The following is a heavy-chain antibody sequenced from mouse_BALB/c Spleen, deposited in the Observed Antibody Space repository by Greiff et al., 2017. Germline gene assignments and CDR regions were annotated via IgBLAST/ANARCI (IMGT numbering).Heavy chain of an antibody. CDR3: ARYGSSGGDY. J-gene: IGHJ4*01. V-gene: IGHV14-1*02. D-gene: IGHD1-1*01. Sequence: EVQLQQSGAELVRPGALVKLSCKASGFNIKDYYMHWVKQRPEQGLEWIGWIDPENGNTIYDPKFQGKASITADTSSNTAYLQLSSLTSEDTAVYYCARYGSSGGDYWGQGTSVTVSS. CDR1: GFNIKDYY. CDR2: IDPENGNT.